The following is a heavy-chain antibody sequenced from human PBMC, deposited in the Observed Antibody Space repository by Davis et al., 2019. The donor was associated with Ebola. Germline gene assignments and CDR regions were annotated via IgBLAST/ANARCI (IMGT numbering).Heavy chain of an antibody. Sequence: SVKVSCKASGGTFSSYAISWVRQAPGQGLEWMGGIIPIFGTANYAQKFQGRVTITADESTSTAYMELSNLRSDDTAVYYCARGYYGYAFDIWGQGTMVTVSS. CDR3: ARGYYGYAFDI. CDR1: GGTFSSYA. CDR2: IIPIFGTA. J-gene: IGHJ3*02. V-gene: IGHV1-69*13. D-gene: IGHD2-21*01.